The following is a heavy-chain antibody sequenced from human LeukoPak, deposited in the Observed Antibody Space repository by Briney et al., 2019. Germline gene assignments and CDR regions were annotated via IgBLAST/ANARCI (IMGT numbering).Heavy chain of an antibody. CDR3: ARPLHFDSTIYYYGYPSNAFDV. Sequence: GGSLRLSCAASGFTFSSYAMSWVRQAPGKGLEWVSAISGSGGSTYYADSVKGRFTISRDNSKNTLYLQMNSLRADDTAVYYCARPLHFDSTIYYYGYPSNAFDVWGQGTVVTVSS. CDR2: ISGSGGST. V-gene: IGHV3-23*01. J-gene: IGHJ3*01. D-gene: IGHD3-22*01. CDR1: GFTFSSYA.